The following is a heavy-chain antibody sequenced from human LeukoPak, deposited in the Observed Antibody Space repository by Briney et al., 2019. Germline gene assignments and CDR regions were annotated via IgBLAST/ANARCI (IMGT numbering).Heavy chain of an antibody. V-gene: IGHV3-23*01. CDR2: ISASGSST. CDR3: AKDNRDVYYYYGMDV. J-gene: IGHJ6*02. Sequence: PGGSLRLSCAASGFTFTSSAMSWVRQAPGMGLDWVSAISASGSSTYYADSVKGRFTISRDNSKNTLYLQMNSLRAEDTAVYYCAKDNRDVYYYYGMDVWGQGTTVTVSS. D-gene: IGHD2/OR15-2a*01. CDR1: GFTFTSSA.